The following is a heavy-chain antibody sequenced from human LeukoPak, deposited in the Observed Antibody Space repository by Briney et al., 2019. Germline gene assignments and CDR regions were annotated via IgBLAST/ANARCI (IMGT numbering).Heavy chain of an antibody. CDR1: GGSISTGYY. V-gene: IGHV4-38-2*02. CDR2: FYHSGNT. J-gene: IGHJ4*02. Sequence: SETLSLTCTVSGGSISTGYYWGWIRQPPGKGLEWIGDFYHSGNTYYNPSLKSRLTISVDTSRNQFSLTVSSVTAADTAVYYCARVRYFDTSGYYYDFDSWGQGTLVTVSS. CDR3: ARVRYFDTSGYYYDFDS. D-gene: IGHD3-22*01.